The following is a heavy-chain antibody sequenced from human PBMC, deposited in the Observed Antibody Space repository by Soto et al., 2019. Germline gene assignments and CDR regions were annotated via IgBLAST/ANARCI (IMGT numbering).Heavy chain of an antibody. V-gene: IGHV4-61*01. CDR3: ARGRGYDLQDTFDI. Sequence: QVQLQESGPGLVKPSETLSLTCTVSGGSVSSGSYFWSWIRQPPGKGLEWIGHVYYTGITNYKSSLKSRVTMSVDTSKNQFSLKLSSVTAADTAVYYCARGRGYDLQDTFDIWGQGTMVTVSS. J-gene: IGHJ3*02. CDR1: GGSVSSGSYF. CDR2: VYYTGIT. D-gene: IGHD5-12*01.